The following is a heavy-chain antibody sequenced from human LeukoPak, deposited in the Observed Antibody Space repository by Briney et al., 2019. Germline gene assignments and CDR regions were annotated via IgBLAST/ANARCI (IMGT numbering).Heavy chain of an antibody. D-gene: IGHD4-17*01. CDR2: TFDSWTT. J-gene: IGHJ4*02. V-gene: IGHV4-39*07. CDR3: ARGLNRNDYGDYGY. Sequence: SETLSLTCTVSGVSFSSTPYLWGWIRQAPGKGLEWIGTTFDSWTTYYNPSLKSRVTVSVDTSKNQFSLRLNSVTAADTAVYYCARGLNRNDYGDYGYWGQGTLVTVSS. CDR1: GVSFSSTPYL.